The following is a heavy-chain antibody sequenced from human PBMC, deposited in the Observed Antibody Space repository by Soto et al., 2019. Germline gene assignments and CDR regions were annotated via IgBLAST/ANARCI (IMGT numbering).Heavy chain of an antibody. J-gene: IGHJ6*02. Sequence: QVQLVQSGAEVKKPGSSVKVSCKASGGTFGSYAISWVRQAPGQGLEWMGGIIPITATANYAQKFQGRVTITADESTSTASMQLSSLRSEDTAVYYCARSQGSSTSVEIYYNYYYGMDVWGQGTTVTVSS. V-gene: IGHV1-69*01. CDR2: IIPITATA. CDR3: ARSQGSSTSVEIYYNYYYGMDV. D-gene: IGHD2-2*01. CDR1: GGTFGSYA.